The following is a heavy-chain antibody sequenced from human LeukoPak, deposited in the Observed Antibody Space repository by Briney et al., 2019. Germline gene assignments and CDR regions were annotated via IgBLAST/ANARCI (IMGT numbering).Heavy chain of an antibody. V-gene: IGHV4-34*01. D-gene: IGHD2-2*02. J-gene: IGHJ4*02. CDR1: GGSFSGYY. CDR2: INHSGST. Sequence: SETLSLTCAVYGGSFSGYYWSWIRQPPGKGLEWIGEINHSGSTNYNPSLKSRVTISVDTSKDQFSLKLSSVTAADTAVYYCAIPDCASHCYTPSFDYWGQGTLVTVSS. CDR3: AIPDCASHCYTPSFDY.